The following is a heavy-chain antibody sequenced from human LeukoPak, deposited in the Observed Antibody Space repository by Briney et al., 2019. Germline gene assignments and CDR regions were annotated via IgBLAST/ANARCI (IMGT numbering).Heavy chain of an antibody. J-gene: IGHJ2*01. CDR2: MNPNSGNT. CDR1: GYTFTYYD. Sequence: ASVKVSCKASGYTFTYYDIHWVRQDTGQGLEWMGWMNPNSGNTGYARRFRGRVTITRNTSIGTAYMDLNSLRSEDTAVYYCARGRYGDYGDFDLWGRGTLVTVSS. V-gene: IGHV1-8*03. D-gene: IGHD4-17*01. CDR3: ARGRYGDYGDFDL.